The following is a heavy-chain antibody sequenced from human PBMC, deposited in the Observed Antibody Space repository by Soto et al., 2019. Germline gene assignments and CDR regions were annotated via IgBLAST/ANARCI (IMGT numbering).Heavy chain of an antibody. Sequence: QVQLVESGGGVVQPGRSLRLSCAASGFTFSSYAMHWVRQAPGKGLEWVAVISYDGSNKYYADSVKGRFTISRDNSKNTLYLQMHSLRAEDTAVYYCARDWADYWGPGTLVTVSS. CDR2: ISYDGSNK. J-gene: IGHJ4*02. CDR3: ARDWADY. V-gene: IGHV3-30-3*01. CDR1: GFTFSSYA. D-gene: IGHD3-16*01.